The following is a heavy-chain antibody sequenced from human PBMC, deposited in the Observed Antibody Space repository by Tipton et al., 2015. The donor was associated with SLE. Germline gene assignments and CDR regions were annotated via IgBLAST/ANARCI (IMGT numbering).Heavy chain of an antibody. Sequence: TLSLTCAASAFTFSSYGMHWVRQVPGKGLEWVSSISSSSSYIYYADSVKGRFTISRDNAKNSLYLQMNSLRAEDTAVYYCAREGYDFWSGYLYYFDYWGQCTLV. D-gene: IGHD3-3*01. CDR2: ISSSSSYI. J-gene: IGHJ4*02. CDR3: AREGYDFWSGYLYYFDY. V-gene: IGHV3-21*01. CDR1: AFTFSSYG.